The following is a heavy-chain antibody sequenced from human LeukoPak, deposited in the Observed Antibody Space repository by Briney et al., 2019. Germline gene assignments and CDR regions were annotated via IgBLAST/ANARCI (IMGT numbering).Heavy chain of an antibody. CDR1: GYTFSNYG. J-gene: IGHJ4*02. D-gene: IGHD3-3*01. V-gene: IGHV1-69*05. CDR3: ARGYDFWSGYFDY. Sequence: ASVKVSCKASGYTFSNYGINWVRQAPGQGLEWMGGIIPIFGTANYAQKFQGRVTITTDESTSTAYMELSSLRSEDTAVYYCARGYDFWSGYFDYWGQGTLVTVSS. CDR2: IIPIFGTA.